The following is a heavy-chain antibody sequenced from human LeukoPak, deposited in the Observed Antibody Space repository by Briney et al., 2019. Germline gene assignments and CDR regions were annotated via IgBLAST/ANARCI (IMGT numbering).Heavy chain of an antibody. CDR1: GFTFSSYG. CDR2: IRYDGSNK. J-gene: IGHJ4*02. V-gene: IGHV3-30*02. Sequence: GGSLRLSCAASGFTFSSYGMHWVRQASGKGLEWAAFIRYDGSNKYYADSVKGRFTISRDNSKNTLYLQMNSLGAADTAVYYCAKDPTHYRVWDDYDSTVLSYWGQGTLVTVSS. CDR3: AKDPTHYRVWDDYDSTVLSY. D-gene: IGHD3-22*01.